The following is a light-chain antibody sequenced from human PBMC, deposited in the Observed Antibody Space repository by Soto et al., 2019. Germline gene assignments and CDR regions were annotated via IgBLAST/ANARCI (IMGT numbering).Light chain of an antibody. V-gene: IGKV2-28*01. J-gene: IGKJ1*01. CDR1: QSLLHSRGYNY. CDR3: MRPLQIRWT. Sequence: DIVMTQSPLSLPVTPGETASISCRSSQSLLHSRGYNYLDWNLQKPGQSPQLLIYLGSNRASGVPDRVIGSGSGADFTLKISRVEAEDVGVYYCMRPLQIRWTVGQGTNVEIK. CDR2: LGS.